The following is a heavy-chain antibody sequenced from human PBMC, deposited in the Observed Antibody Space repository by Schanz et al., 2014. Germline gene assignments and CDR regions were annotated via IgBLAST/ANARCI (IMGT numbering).Heavy chain of an antibody. CDR1: GGTFSSYA. Sequence: QVQLVQSGAEVKKPGASVKVSCKASGGTFSSYAITWVRQAPGQGLEWMGGIIPISGTANYAQKFQGRVTITADESTSTAYMELSSLRSEDTAVYYCANLFGVVQYGGFDYWGQGTLXIVSS. CDR2: IIPISGTA. V-gene: IGHV1-69*01. J-gene: IGHJ4*02. CDR3: ANLFGVVQYGGFDY. D-gene: IGHD3-3*01.